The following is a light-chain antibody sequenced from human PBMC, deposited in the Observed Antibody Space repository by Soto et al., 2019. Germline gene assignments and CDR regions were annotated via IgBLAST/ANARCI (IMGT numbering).Light chain of an antibody. CDR1: SSNVGSNT. Sequence: QSVLTQPPSVSGTPGQRVTISCSGSSSNVGSNTVHWYQQVPGTAPKLLIFNNNQRPSGVPDRFSGSTSGTSASLAISGLQSEDESDYYCSSYTSSSTLVFGGGTKLTVL. CDR3: SSYTSSSTLV. J-gene: IGLJ2*01. V-gene: IGLV1-44*01. CDR2: NNN.